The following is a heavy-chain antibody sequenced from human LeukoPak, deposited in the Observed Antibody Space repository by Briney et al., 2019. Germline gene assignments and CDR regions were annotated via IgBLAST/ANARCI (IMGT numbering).Heavy chain of an antibody. J-gene: IGHJ4*02. D-gene: IGHD3-16*02. Sequence: PSETLSLTCTVSGGSISSYYWSWIRQPPGKGLEWIGYIYYSGSTNYNPSLKSRVTISVDTSKNQFSLKLSSVTAADTAVYYCARHNGIYDYVWGSYRCTGLDYWGQGTLVTVSS. V-gene: IGHV4-59*08. CDR3: ARHNGIYDYVWGSYRCTGLDY. CDR1: GGSISSYY. CDR2: IYYSGST.